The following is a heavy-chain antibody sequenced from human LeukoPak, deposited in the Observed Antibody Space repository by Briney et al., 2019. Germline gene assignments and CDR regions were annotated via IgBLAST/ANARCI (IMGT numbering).Heavy chain of an antibody. J-gene: IGHJ6*03. V-gene: IGHV1-46*01. CDR3: TRGSIAYYYMDV. CDR2: INPSGGST. D-gene: IGHD3-22*01. Sequence: ASVKVSCKASGYTFTSYYMHWVRPAPGQGLEWMGIINPSGGSTSYAQKFQGRVTMTRDMSTSTVYMELSSLRSEDTAVYYCTRGSIAYYYMDVWGKGTTVTISS. CDR1: GYTFTSYY.